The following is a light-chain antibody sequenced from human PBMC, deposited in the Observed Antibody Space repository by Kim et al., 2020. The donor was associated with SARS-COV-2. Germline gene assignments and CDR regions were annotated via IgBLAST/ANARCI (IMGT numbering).Light chain of an antibody. CDR1: QGISNY. Sequence: DIQMTQTPSSLSASVGDRVTITCRASQGISNYLAWYQQKPGKVPKLLIYAASALQSGVPSRFSGSGSGTVFTLTISSLQPEDVATYYCQKYNSAPRTFGQGTTVDIK. V-gene: IGKV1-27*01. CDR2: AAS. J-gene: IGKJ1*01. CDR3: QKYNSAPRT.